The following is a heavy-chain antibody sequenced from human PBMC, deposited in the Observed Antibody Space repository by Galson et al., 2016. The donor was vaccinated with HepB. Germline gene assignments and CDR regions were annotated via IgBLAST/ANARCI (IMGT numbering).Heavy chain of an antibody. J-gene: IGHJ3*02. V-gene: IGHV5-51*01. D-gene: IGHD5-24*01. CDR3: ARLGGRDGYKRIVGAFDI. Sequence: QSGAEVKKPGESLRISCKASGYSFSSYWIGWVRQMPGKGLEWMGIIYPGDSDTRDSPSFQGQVSISADRSINTAYLQWSSLKASDTAMYYCARLGGRDGYKRIVGAFDIWGQGTTVTVSS. CDR2: IYPGDSDT. CDR1: GYSFSSYW.